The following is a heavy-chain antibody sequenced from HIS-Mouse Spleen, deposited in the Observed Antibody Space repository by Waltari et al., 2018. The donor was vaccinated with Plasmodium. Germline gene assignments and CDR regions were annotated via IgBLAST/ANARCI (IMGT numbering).Heavy chain of an antibody. CDR2: IYYSGST. D-gene: IGHD6-13*01. CDR3: ARSIAATVTFYFDY. CDR1: GGSISTGGYY. V-gene: IGHV4-31*03. J-gene: IGHJ4*02. Sequence: QVQLQESGPGLVKPSQTLSLTCTVSGGSISTGGYYWSWIRQHPGKGLEWIGYIYYSGSTYYNPSLKSRVTISVDTSKNQFSLKLSSVTAADTAVYYCARSIAATVTFYFDYWGQGTLVTVSS.